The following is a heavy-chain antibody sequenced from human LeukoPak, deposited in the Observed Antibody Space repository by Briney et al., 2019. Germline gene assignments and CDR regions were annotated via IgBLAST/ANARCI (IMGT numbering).Heavy chain of an antibody. V-gene: IGHV3-33*01. CDR2: IWYDGSVK. CDR1: GFTFSDYG. J-gene: IGHJ6*04. CDR3: ARRARLYFYMDV. D-gene: IGHD3-9*01. Sequence: GRSLRLSCAASGFTFSDYGMHWVRQAPGKGLDWVANIWYDGSVKYYADSVKGRFTISRDNSKNTVSLQMDSLRVEDTAVYYCARRARLYFYMDVWGKATTVTVSS.